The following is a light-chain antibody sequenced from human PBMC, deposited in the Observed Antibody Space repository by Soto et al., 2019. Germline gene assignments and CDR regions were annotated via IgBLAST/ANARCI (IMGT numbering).Light chain of an antibody. V-gene: IGKV1-39*01. CDR2: AAS. Sequence: DIQMTQSPSSLSASVGDRVTITCRASQSISDDLNWYQLKAGKAPKLLIYAASSLQSGVPSRFSGSGSGTLFTLTINSLQPEDFATYYCHQSYSSLMYTFGQGTRLEIK. J-gene: IGKJ5*01. CDR1: QSISDD. CDR3: HQSYSSLMYT.